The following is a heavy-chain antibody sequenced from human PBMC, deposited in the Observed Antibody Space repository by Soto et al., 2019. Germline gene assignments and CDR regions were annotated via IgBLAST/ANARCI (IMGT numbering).Heavy chain of an antibody. D-gene: IGHD3-10*01. CDR3: AKDLGSGKPYYYYAMDV. V-gene: IGHV3-30*18. Sequence: GGSLRLSCAASGFIFSKYGMHWVRQAPGKGLEWVAVISYDGSNRYYAESVKGRFIISRDKSENTLYLQMNSLRAEDTALDYCAKDLGSGKPYYYYAMDVWGQGTTVTVSS. J-gene: IGHJ6*02. CDR2: ISYDGSNR. CDR1: GFIFSKYG.